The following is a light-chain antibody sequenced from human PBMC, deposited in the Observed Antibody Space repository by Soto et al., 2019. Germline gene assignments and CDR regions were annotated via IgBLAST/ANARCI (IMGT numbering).Light chain of an antibody. Sequence: EIVLTQSPATLSLSPGERSALSCRASQSVRRYLAWYQQKPGQAPRLLIYGASTRATGIPARFSGSGSGTEFTLTISSLQSEDFAVYYCQQYNNWPPITFGQGTRLEIK. CDR2: GAS. CDR3: QQYNNWPPIT. V-gene: IGKV3-15*01. CDR1: QSVRRY. J-gene: IGKJ5*01.